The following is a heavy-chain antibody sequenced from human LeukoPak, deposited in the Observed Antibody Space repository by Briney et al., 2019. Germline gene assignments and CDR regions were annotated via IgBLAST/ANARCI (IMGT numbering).Heavy chain of an antibody. J-gene: IGHJ3*02. CDR2: IYSGGST. CDR1: GFTVSDNY. V-gene: IGHV3-66*02. Sequence: PGGSLRLSCAASGFTVSDNYMSWVRQAPVKRLEWVSVIYSGGSTYYADSVKGRFTISRDNSKNTLYLQMNSLRAEDTAVYYCARDGAHCTNGVCYSYGAFDIWGQGTMVTVSS. D-gene: IGHD2-8*01. CDR3: ARDGAHCTNGVCYSYGAFDI.